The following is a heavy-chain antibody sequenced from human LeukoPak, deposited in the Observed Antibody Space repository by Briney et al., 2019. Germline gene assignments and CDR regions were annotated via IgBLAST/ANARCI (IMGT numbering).Heavy chain of an antibody. Sequence: PSETLSLTCAVYGGSFSGYYWSWIRQPPGKGLEWIGEINHSGSTNYNPSLKSRVTISVDTSKNQFSLKLSSVTAADTAVYYCARVYKRAAAGTRRHWFDPWGQGTLVTVSS. J-gene: IGHJ5*02. CDR1: GGSFSGYY. CDR3: ARVYKRAAAGTRRHWFDP. D-gene: IGHD6-13*01. V-gene: IGHV4-34*01. CDR2: INHSGST.